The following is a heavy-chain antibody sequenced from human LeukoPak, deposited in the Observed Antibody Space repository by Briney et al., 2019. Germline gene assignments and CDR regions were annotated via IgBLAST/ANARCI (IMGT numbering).Heavy chain of an antibody. CDR1: GGSISSGGYC. D-gene: IGHD1-26*01. J-gene: IGHJ4*02. Sequence: SETLSLTCTVSGGSISSGGYCWSWIRQPPGKGLEWLGCISYTGSTYDNPSLKSRVTISVDTSKNQFSLKLSSVTAADTAVYYCARTPSGPSDYWGQGTLVTVSS. V-gene: IGHV4-30-4*01. CDR3: ARTPSGPSDY. CDR2: ISYTGST.